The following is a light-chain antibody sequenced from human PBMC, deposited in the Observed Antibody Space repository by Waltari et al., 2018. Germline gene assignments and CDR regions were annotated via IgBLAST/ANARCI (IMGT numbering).Light chain of an antibody. CDR3: GTWDSSLHSGV. V-gene: IGLV1-51*02. CDR1: SSNIGNNY. Sequence: QSVLTQPPSVSAAPGQKVTISCSGSSSNIGNNYVSWYQQLPGTAPKLLIPENNKRPSGIPDRFPGSKSGTSATLGITGLQTGDEADYYCGTWDSSLHSGVFGGGTKLTVL. J-gene: IGLJ3*02. CDR2: ENN.